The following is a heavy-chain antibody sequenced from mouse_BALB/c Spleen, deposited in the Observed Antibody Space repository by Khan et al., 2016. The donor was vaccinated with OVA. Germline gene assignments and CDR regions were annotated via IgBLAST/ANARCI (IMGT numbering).Heavy chain of an antibody. V-gene: IGHV1S81*02. Sequence: QVQLQQSGAELVKPGASVRLSCKASGYTFTSYYLYWVKQRPGHGLAWIGDINPSNGGTTFTETFTSKATLTFHKSSSTSYIQLKSLTTEDSAFYDCTRTGDSSFAYWGQGTLVTVSA. CDR3: TRTGDSSFAY. CDR1: GYTFTSYY. J-gene: IGHJ3*01. D-gene: IGHD2-12*01. CDR2: INPSNGGT.